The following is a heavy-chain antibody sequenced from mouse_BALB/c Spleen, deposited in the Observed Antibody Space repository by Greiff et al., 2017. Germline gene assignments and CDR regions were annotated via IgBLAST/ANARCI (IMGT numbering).Heavy chain of an antibody. Sequence: QVQLQQSGPELVRPGVSVKISCKGSGYTFTDYAMHWVKQSHAKSLEWIGVISTYYGNTSYNQKFKGKATMTVDKSSSTAYMELARLTSEDSAIYYCARSSSSWYFDVWGAGTTVTVSS. V-gene: IGHV1-67*01. CDR2: ISTYYGNT. D-gene: IGHD1-1*01. J-gene: IGHJ1*01. CDR1: GYTFTDYA. CDR3: ARSSSSWYFDV.